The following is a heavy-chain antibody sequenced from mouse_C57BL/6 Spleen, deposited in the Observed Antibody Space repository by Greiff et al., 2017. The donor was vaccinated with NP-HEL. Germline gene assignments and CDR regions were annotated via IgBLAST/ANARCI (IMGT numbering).Heavy chain of an antibody. CDR3: TQLRWYY. D-gene: IGHD1-1*02. CDR1: GFNIKDDY. V-gene: IGHV14-4*01. CDR2: IDTENGDT. Sequence: VQLQQSGAELVRPGASVKLSCTASGFNIKDDYMHWVKQRPEQGLEWIGWIDTENGDTEYASKFQGKATITADTSSNTAYLQLSSLTSEDTAVYYCTQLRWYYWGQGTTLTVSS. J-gene: IGHJ2*01.